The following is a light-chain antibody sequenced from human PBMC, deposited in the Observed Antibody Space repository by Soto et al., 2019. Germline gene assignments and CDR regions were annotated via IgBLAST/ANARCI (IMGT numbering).Light chain of an antibody. V-gene: IGKV3-20*01. CDR2: GAS. CDR3: QQYGSSIT. J-gene: IGKJ5*01. CDR1: QSVSSSY. Sequence: EIVLTQSPGTLSLSPCERATLSCRASQSVSSSYLAWYQQKPGQAPRLLIYGASSRATGIPDRFSGSGSGTDFTLTINRLEPEDFAVYYCQQYGSSITFGQGTRLEIK.